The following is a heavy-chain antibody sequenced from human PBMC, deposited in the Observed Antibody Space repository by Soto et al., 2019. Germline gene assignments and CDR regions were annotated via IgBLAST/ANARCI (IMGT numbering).Heavy chain of an antibody. Sequence: QVQLVESGGGLVKPGGSLRLSCAASGFTFSDYYMSWIRQAPGKGLEWVSYISSSGSTIYYADSVKGRFTISRDNAKNSLYLHKNTLRAENTGVYYCASLYGSGSYFGYYYGMDVWGQGTTVTVSS. V-gene: IGHV3-11*01. D-gene: IGHD3-10*01. J-gene: IGHJ6*02. CDR2: ISSSGSTI. CDR3: ASLYGSGSYFGYYYGMDV. CDR1: GFTFSDYY.